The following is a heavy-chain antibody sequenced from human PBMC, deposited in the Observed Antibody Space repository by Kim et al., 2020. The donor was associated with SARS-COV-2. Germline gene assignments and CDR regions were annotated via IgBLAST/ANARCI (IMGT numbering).Heavy chain of an antibody. V-gene: IGHV3-74*01. CDR3: ARDLDTAIGPLIPFDS. J-gene: IGHJ4*02. D-gene: IGHD5-18*01. Sequence: DSVKGRFPTARKNAKNTLYLQMHSLRAEDTAVYYCARDLDTAIGPLIPFDSWGQGTLLTVSS.